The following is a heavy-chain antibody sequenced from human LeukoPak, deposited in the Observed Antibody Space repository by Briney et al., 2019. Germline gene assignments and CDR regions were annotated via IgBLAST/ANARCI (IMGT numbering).Heavy chain of an antibody. CDR3: VKVSGYDV. Sequence: GGSLRLSCAPSGFTFSSYGMHWVRQAPGKGLEWVAFIRYDGSNKYYADSVKGRFTIPRHNSKHTLYLQMNSLRAEDTAVSYCVKVSGYDVWGEGTLVTVSS. CDR2: IRYDGSNK. V-gene: IGHV3-30*02. D-gene: IGHD5-12*01. CDR1: GFTFSSYG. J-gene: IGHJ4*02.